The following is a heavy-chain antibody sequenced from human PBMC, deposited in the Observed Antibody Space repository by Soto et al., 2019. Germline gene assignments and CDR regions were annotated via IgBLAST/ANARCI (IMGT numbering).Heavy chain of an antibody. J-gene: IGHJ4*02. Sequence: GASVKVSCKASGYTFTNYGISWVRQAPGQGLEWMGWTSGYIGNTNYGQKFQGRATLTTDTSTSTAYMELTRLRSDDTAVYYCARGGFRGAVNMNKYFDYWGQGTQVTVPQ. V-gene: IGHV1-18*01. CDR2: TSGYIGNT. D-gene: IGHD4-17*01. CDR1: GYTFTNYG. CDR3: ARGGFRGAVNMNKYFDY.